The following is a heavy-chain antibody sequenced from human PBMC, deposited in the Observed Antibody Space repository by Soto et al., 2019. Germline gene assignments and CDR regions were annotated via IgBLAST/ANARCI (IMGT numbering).Heavy chain of an antibody. V-gene: IGHV1-24*01. D-gene: IGHD3-3*01. CDR3: ATVRDFWSGYYFVGWFDP. J-gene: IGHJ5*02. CDR1: GYTLTELS. Sequence: ASVKVSCKVSGYTLTELSMHWVRQAPGKGLEWMGGFDPEGGETIYAQKFQGRVTMTEDTSTDTAYMELSSLRSEDTAVYYCATVRDFWSGYYFVGWFDPWGQGTLVTV. CDR2: FDPEGGET.